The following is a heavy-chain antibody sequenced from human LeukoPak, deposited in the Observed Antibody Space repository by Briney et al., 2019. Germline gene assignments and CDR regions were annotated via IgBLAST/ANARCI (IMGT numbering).Heavy chain of an antibody. Sequence: GRSLRLSCAASGFSFPDFAMLCVRGVPGKGVEWIAGISWNSRDLGQAQSVKGRFTISSDNSKNTLYLQLNSLRAEDTAVYYCARGPPEYVPIDYWGQGTLVTVSS. CDR3: ARGPPEYVPIDY. CDR2: ISWNSRDL. J-gene: IGHJ4*02. V-gene: IGHV3-9*01. CDR1: GFSFPDFA. D-gene: IGHD2/OR15-2a*01.